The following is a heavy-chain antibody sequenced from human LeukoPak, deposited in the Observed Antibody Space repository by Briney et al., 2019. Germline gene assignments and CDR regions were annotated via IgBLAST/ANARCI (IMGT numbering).Heavy chain of an antibody. V-gene: IGHV4-34*01. D-gene: IGHD3-10*01. CDR3: ARRSVRGVIRY. CDR2: VYHTGST. J-gene: IGHJ4*02. Sequence: SETLSLTCGVSGDSMGIYKWSWIRQPPGKGLEWIGEVYHTGSTNYNPSLKSRVTISVDTSKNQFSLKLSSVTAADTAVYYCARRSVRGVIRYWGQGTLVTVSS. CDR1: GDSMGIYK.